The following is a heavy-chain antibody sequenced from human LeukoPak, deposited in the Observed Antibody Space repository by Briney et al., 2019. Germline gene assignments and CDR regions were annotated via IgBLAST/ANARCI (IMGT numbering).Heavy chain of an antibody. CDR1: GFTFSSYW. J-gene: IGHJ4*02. V-gene: IGHV3-7*01. Sequence: GGSLRLSCAASGFTFSSYWMSWVRQAPGKGLEWVANIKQDGSEKYYVDSVKGRFIISRDNAKNSLYLQMNSLRAEDTAVYYCARDGIAVAGDYFDYWGQGTLVTVSS. CDR3: ARDGIAVAGDYFDY. D-gene: IGHD6-19*01. CDR2: IKQDGSEK.